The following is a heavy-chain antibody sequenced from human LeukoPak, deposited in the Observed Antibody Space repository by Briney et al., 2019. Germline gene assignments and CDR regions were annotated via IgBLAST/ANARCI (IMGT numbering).Heavy chain of an antibody. Sequence: GGSLRLSCAASGFTFSSYAMHWVRQAPGKGLEWVAVISYDGSNKYYADSVKGRFTISRDNSKNTLYLQMNSLRAEDTAVYYCAKDRDYYGSGSYLTPGDYWGQGTLVTVSS. CDR1: GFTFSSYA. CDR3: AKDRDYYGSGSYLTPGDY. V-gene: IGHV3-30*04. D-gene: IGHD3-10*01. CDR2: ISYDGSNK. J-gene: IGHJ4*02.